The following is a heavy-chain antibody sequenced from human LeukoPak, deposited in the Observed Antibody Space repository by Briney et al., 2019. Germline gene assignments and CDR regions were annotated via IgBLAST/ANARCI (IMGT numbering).Heavy chain of an antibody. CDR3: AKGPTAHSWNYGPKGYDYFYMDV. CDR1: GFTFDDYA. J-gene: IGHJ6*03. V-gene: IGHV3-9*01. Sequence: PGGSLRLSCAASGFTFDDYAMHWVRQAPGKGLEWVSGISWNSGSIGYADSVKGRFTISRDNSKNSLYLQMNSLGTEDTALYYCAKGPTAHSWNYGPKGYDYFYMDVWGKGTTVTVSS. D-gene: IGHD1-7*01. CDR2: ISWNSGSI.